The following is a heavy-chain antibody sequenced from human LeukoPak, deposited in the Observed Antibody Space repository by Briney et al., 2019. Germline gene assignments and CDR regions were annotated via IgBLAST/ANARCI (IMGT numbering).Heavy chain of an antibody. Sequence: GGSLRLSCAASGFTFVNYAMTWVRQAPGKGLEWVSFISGSDGTTYHADSVKGRFIFSNDNSKRTLHLQMNSRKAEDTTVYLCAKGGYGGNSGRYFDLWGRGTLVTVSS. D-gene: IGHD4-23*01. J-gene: IGHJ2*01. CDR1: GFTFVNYA. CDR2: ISGSDGTT. CDR3: AKGGYGGNSGRYFDL. V-gene: IGHV3-23*01.